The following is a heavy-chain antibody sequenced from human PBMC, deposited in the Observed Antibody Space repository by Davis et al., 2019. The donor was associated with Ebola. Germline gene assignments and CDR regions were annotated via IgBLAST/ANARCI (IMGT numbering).Heavy chain of an antibody. V-gene: IGHV3-21*04. D-gene: IGHD5-24*01. J-gene: IGHJ4*02. Sequence: PGGSLRLSCAASGFTFSSYSMNWVRQAPGRGLEWLSSITSTSSFIYYADSVKGRFTISRDNTKNSLYLQMNSLRPDDTALYYCARSDLATDPYFDYWGQGTLVTVSS. CDR2: ITSTSSFI. CDR1: GFTFSSYS. CDR3: ARSDLATDPYFDY.